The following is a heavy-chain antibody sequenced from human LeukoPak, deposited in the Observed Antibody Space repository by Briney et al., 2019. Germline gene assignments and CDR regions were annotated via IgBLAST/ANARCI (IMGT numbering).Heavy chain of an antibody. J-gene: IGHJ4*02. CDR2: ISAYNGNT. CDR3: AREECSIGVCYPSGY. CDR1: GYTFTSYG. Sequence: ASVKVSCKASGYTFTSYGISWVRQAPGQGLEWMGWISAYNGNTNYAQKLQGRVTMTTDTSTSTAYMELRSLRSDDTAVYYCAREECSIGVCYPSGYWGQGTLVTVSS. V-gene: IGHV1-18*01. D-gene: IGHD2-8*01.